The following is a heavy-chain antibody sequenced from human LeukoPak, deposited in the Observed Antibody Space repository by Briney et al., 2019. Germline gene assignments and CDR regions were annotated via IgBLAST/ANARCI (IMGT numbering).Heavy chain of an antibody. CDR2: IISSGSSI. D-gene: IGHD3-10*01. Sequence: GGSLRLACAASGFTFSDYYMTWTRQAPGEGLGWVSYIISSGSSINYADSVKGRFTISRDNATNSLYQQMNSLRAEDTAVYYCARAPRFRLVGVPKGPFDPWGQGTLVTVSS. CDR3: ARAPRFRLVGVPKGPFDP. V-gene: IGHV3-11*01. CDR1: GFTFSDYY. J-gene: IGHJ5*02.